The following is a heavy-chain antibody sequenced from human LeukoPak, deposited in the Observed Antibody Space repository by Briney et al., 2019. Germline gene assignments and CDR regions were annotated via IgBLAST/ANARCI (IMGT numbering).Heavy chain of an antibody. CDR3: ARDSRSGTFWPFDP. V-gene: IGHV1-3*01. J-gene: IGHJ5*02. Sequence: GASVKVSCKASGYTFTSYAMHWVRQAPGQRLEWMGWINAGNGNTKYSQKFQGRLTMTRDTSTTTIYMGLSSLTSEDTAMYFCARDSRSGTFWPFDPWGQGTLVIVSS. CDR1: GYTFTSYA. CDR2: INAGNGNT. D-gene: IGHD3-10*01.